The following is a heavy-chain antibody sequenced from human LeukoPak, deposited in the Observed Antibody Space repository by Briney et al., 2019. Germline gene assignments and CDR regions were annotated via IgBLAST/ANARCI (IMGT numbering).Heavy chain of an antibody. D-gene: IGHD6-13*01. Sequence: SQTLSLTCALSGDIVSSNSAAWNWIRQSPSRGLEWLVRTYYRSKLYNDYAVSVKSRITINPDTSKNQFSLQLNSLTPEDTAVYYCARDFSGQQLVLDAFDIWGQGTMVTVSS. CDR1: GDIVSSNSAA. CDR3: ARDFSGQQLVLDAFDI. CDR2: TYYRSKLYN. J-gene: IGHJ3*02. V-gene: IGHV6-1*01.